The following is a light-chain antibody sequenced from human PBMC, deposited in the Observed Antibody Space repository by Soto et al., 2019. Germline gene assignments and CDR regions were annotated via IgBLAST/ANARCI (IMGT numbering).Light chain of an antibody. CDR1: QSISSW. J-gene: IGKJ1*01. CDR3: QHYNGYPLT. V-gene: IGKV1-5*01. Sequence: DIQMTQAPSTLSASVGDRVTITCRASQSISSWLAWYQGKPGKAPKLLIYDASSLESGVPSRFSGSGSGTEFTLTITSLQPDDFATYYCQHYNGYPLTFGQGTKVDIK. CDR2: DAS.